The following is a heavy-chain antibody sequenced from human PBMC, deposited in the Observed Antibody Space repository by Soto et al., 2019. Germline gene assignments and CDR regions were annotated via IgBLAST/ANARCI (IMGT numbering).Heavy chain of an antibody. CDR2: IYNSGIT. V-gene: IGHV4-39*01. CDR1: GGSISSSDHY. J-gene: IGHJ1*01. D-gene: IGHD3-16*01. CDR3: ARTSFGGVPPFVY. Sequence: PSETLSLTCTVSGGSISSSDHYWGWIRQPPGKGLEWIGSIYNSGITYYNPSLKSRVTISVDTSKNQFSLKLNSVTAADTAVYFCARTSFGGVPPFVYWGQGTLATVSA.